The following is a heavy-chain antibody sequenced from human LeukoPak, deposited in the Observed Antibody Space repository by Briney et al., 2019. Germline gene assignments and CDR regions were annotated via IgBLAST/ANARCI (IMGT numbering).Heavy chain of an antibody. CDR1: GYTFTGYY. Sequence: GASVKVSCKASGYTFTGYYLHWVRQAPGHGLEWMGWINPNSGGTNYAQKFPGRVTMTRDTSISTAYMELSRLRSDDTAVYYCARLAVAGKREVVDYWGQGTLVTVSS. J-gene: IGHJ4*02. V-gene: IGHV1-2*02. CDR3: ARLAVAGKREVVDY. D-gene: IGHD6-13*01. CDR2: INPNSGGT.